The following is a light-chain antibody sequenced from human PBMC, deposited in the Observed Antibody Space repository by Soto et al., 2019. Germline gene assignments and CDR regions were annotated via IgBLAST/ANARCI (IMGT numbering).Light chain of an antibody. Sequence: QSVLTQPPSASGTPGQRVTISCSGRSSNIGSNYVYWYQQLPGTVPQLLIYRNSERPSGVPDRFSGSKSGTSASLAISGLRSEDEADYYCAAWDESLSGVVFGGRTKLTVL. V-gene: IGLV1-47*01. CDR1: SSNIGSNY. CDR2: RNS. J-gene: IGLJ2*01. CDR3: AAWDESLSGVV.